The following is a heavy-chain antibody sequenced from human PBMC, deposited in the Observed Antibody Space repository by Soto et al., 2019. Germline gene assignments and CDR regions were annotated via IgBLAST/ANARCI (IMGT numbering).Heavy chain of an antibody. CDR1: GGSISSYY. J-gene: IGHJ3*02. CDR3: ARGLPRYAFDI. Sequence: SATLSLTCTVSGGSISSYYWSWIRQPPGKGLEWIGYIYYSGSTNYNPSLKSRVTISVDTSKNQFSLKLSSVTAADTAVYYCARGLPRYAFDIRGQGTMVTVSS. V-gene: IGHV4-59*01. CDR2: IYYSGST.